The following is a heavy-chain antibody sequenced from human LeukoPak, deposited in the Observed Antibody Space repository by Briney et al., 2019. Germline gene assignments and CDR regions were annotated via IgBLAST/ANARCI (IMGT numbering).Heavy chain of an antibody. CDR1: GGSIGSSSYY. Sequence: SETLSLTCTVSGGSIGSSSYYWGWIRQPPGKGLEWIGSIYYSGSTYYNPSLKSRVTISVDTSKNQFSLKLSSVTAADTAVYYCARLGIGYQLLGDYWGQGTLVTVSS. CDR2: IYYSGST. D-gene: IGHD2-2*01. CDR3: ARLGIGYQLLGDY. V-gene: IGHV4-39*01. J-gene: IGHJ4*02.